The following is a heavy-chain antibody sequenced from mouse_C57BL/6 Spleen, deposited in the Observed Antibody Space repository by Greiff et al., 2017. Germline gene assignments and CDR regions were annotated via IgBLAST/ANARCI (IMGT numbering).Heavy chain of an antibody. V-gene: IGHV1-54*01. CDR3: ANPAWLAY. CDR1: GYAFTNYL. CDR2: INPGSGGT. J-gene: IGHJ3*01. Sequence: QVQLQQSGAELVRPGTSVKVSCKASGYAFTNYLIEWVKQRPGQGLEWIGVINPGSGGTNYNEQFKGKATLTADKSSSTAYMQLSSLTSEDSAVYFWANPAWLAYWGQGTLVTVSA.